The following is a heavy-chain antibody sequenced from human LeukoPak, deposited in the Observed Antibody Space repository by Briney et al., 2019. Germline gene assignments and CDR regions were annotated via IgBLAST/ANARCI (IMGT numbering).Heavy chain of an antibody. Sequence: ASVKVSCKASGYTFTGYYMHWVRQAPGQGHEWMGWINPNSGGTNYARKFQGRVTMTRDTSISTAYMELSRLRSDDTAVYYCARDGLAAAADYWGQGTLVTVSS. CDR3: ARDGLAAAADY. CDR2: INPNSGGT. J-gene: IGHJ4*02. D-gene: IGHD6-13*01. CDR1: GYTFTGYY. V-gene: IGHV1-2*02.